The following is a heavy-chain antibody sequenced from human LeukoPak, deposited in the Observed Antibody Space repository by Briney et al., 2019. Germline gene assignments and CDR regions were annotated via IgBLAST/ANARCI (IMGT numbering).Heavy chain of an antibody. CDR3: AKPQWLTNDAFDI. CDR1: GFTFSSYA. V-gene: IGHV3-23*01. CDR2: ISGSGGGT. Sequence: GGSLRLPCAASGFTFSSYAMSWVRQAPEGGLEWVSAISGSGGGTYYADSVKGRFTISRDNSKNTLYLQMNSLRAEDTAIYYCAKPQWLTNDAFDIWGLGTVVTVSS. D-gene: IGHD6-19*01. J-gene: IGHJ3*02.